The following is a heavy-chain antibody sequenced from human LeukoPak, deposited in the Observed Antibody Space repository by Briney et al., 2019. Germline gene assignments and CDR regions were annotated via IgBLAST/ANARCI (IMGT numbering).Heavy chain of an antibody. CDR2: IYPDDSDT. D-gene: IGHD6-13*01. Sequence: GESLKISCKGSGYSFTSYWIGWVRQVPGKGLEWMGIIYPDDSDTKYSPSFQGQVTISADKSISTAYLQWSSLKASDTAMYYCARPPYTSSSDAFDIWGQGTMVTVSS. J-gene: IGHJ3*02. V-gene: IGHV5-51*01. CDR3: ARPPYTSSSDAFDI. CDR1: GYSFTSYW.